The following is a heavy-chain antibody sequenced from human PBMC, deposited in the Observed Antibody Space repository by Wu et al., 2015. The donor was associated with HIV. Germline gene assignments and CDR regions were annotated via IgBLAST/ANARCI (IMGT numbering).Heavy chain of an antibody. CDR1: GVTLNKYA. J-gene: IGHJ4*02. Sequence: QVQLVQSGAEVKKPGSSVKVSCKASGVTLNKYAVNWVRQAPGQGLEWMGGIIPLFGTTSYAQKFQGRLTITTDASASTAYMEMTSLTSEDTAVYYCARDIGYDSSGYTFDYWGQGTLVTVSS. D-gene: IGHD3-22*01. V-gene: IGHV1-69*05. CDR2: IIPLFGTT. CDR3: ARDIGYDSSGYTFDY.